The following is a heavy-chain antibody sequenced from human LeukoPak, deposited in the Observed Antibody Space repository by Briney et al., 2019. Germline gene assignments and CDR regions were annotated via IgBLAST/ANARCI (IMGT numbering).Heavy chain of an antibody. CDR1: GGTFSSYA. V-gene: IGHV1-69*05. CDR3: ARGMIYDSSGFVAFDI. J-gene: IGHJ3*02. CDR2: IIPIFGTA. Sequence: SVKVSCKASGGTFSSYAISWVRQAPGQGLEWMGRIIPIFGTANYAQKFQGRVTITTDESTSTAYMELSSLRSEDTAVYYCARGMIYDSSGFVAFDIWGQGTMVTVSS. D-gene: IGHD3-22*01.